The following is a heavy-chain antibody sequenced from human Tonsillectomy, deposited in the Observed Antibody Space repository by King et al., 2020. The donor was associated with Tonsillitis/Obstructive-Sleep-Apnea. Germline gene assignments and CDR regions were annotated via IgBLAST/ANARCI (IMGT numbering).Heavy chain of an antibody. V-gene: IGHV5-51*01. CDR2: IYPGDSHT. D-gene: IGHD2-2*01. Sequence: VQLVESAAEVKKPGESLKISCKGSGYSFTSYWIGWVRQMPGKGLEWMGIIYPGDSHTRYSPSFQGQVTISADKSISTAYLQWSSLKASDTAMYYCARRASYCSTTSCPDPFDYWGQGTLVTVSS. CDR3: ARRASYCSTTSCPDPFDY. CDR1: GYSFTSYW. J-gene: IGHJ4*02.